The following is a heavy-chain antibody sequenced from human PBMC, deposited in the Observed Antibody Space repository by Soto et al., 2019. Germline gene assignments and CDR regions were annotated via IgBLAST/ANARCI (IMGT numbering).Heavy chain of an antibody. CDR3: ARGGVSTRTFDY. D-gene: IGHD3-3*01. Sequence: GESLKISCKGSGYNFAGYWIAWVRQMPGKGLELMGIIYPSDSDTRYRPSFQGQVTISADKSISSAYLQWSSLRAPDTAMYYCARGGVSTRTFDYWGQGTPVTVSS. CDR1: GYNFAGYW. J-gene: IGHJ4*02. V-gene: IGHV5-51*01. CDR2: IYPSDSDT.